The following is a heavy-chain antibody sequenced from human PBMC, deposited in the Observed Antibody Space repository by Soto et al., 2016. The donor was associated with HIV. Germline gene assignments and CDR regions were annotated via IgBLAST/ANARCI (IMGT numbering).Heavy chain of an antibody. J-gene: IGHJ3*02. Sequence: QVQLVQSGAEVKKPGASVKVSCKASGYTFTSYYMHWVRQAPGQGLEWMGSINPSGGSTTYAPKFQGRVTMTRDTSTSTVYMELSSLRSEDTAVYYCTRVPILWFGDVPGRGSFDIVGPRDTWSPSLQ. CDR2: INPSGGST. CDR1: GYTFTSYY. D-gene: IGHD3-10*01. CDR3: TRVPILWFGDVPGRGSFDI. V-gene: IGHV1-46*03.